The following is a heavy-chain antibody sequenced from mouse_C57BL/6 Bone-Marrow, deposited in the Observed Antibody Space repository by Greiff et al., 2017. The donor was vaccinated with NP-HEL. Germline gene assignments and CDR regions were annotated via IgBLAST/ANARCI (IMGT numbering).Heavy chain of an antibody. V-gene: IGHV1-59*01. Sequence: VKLQQPGAELVRPGPSVKLSCKASGYTFTSYWMHWVKQRPGQGLEWIGVIDPSDSYTNYNQKFKGKATLTVDTSSSTAYMQLSSLTSEDSAVYYCARWEVGDYWGQGTTLTVSS. D-gene: IGHD1-1*01. J-gene: IGHJ2*01. CDR1: GYTFTSYW. CDR3: ARWEVGDY. CDR2: IDPSDSYT.